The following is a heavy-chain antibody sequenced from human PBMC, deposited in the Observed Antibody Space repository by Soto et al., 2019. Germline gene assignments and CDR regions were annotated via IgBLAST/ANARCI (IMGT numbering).Heavy chain of an antibody. CDR1: GYTFTSYG. Sequence: ASVKVSCKASGYTFTSYGITWVRQAPGQGLEWMGWISAYNGNTNYAQNLQGRVTMATDTSTSTAYMELRSLRSDDTAVYYCARILFLECLFVAPETISQPFHYSGQGTLV. V-gene: IGHV1-18*01. D-gene: IGHD3-3*01. J-gene: IGHJ4*02. CDR2: ISAYNGNT. CDR3: ARILFLECLFVAPETISQPFHY.